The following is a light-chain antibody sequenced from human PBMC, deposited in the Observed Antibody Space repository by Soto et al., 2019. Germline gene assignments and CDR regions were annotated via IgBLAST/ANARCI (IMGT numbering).Light chain of an antibody. V-gene: IGKV3-20*01. CDR2: GAY. CDR3: QQYVSSPMYT. J-gene: IGKJ2*01. Sequence: EIVFTQSPGTLSWSPGERATLSCRASQSVSNSYLAWYQQKPGQAPRLLIYGAYSRTTGIPERFSGSGSGTDFTLTISRIEPGDFAVYYCQQYVSSPMYTFGQATKLEIK. CDR1: QSVSNSY.